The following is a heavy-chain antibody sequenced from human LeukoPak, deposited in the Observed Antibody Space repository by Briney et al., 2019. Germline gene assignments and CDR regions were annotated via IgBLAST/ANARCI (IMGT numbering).Heavy chain of an antibody. CDR1: GFTFSSYA. V-gene: IGHV3-23*01. J-gene: IGHJ4*02. CDR3: AKDRYYYDRSGYFDY. Sequence: GGSLRLSCAASGFTFSSYAMSWVRQAPGKGLEWVSVISGSGGSTYYADSVKGRFTISRDNSKNTLYLQMNRLRAEDTALYYCAKDRYYYDRSGYFDYWGQGTLVTVSS. CDR2: ISGSGGST. D-gene: IGHD3-22*01.